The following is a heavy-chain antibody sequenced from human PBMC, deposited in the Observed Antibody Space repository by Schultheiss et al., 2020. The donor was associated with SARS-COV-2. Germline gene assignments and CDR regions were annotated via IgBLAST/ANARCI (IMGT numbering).Heavy chain of an antibody. Sequence: GGSLRLSCKGSGYTFTSNWIGWVRQMPGKGLEWMGIIYPGDSDIRYSPSFQGQVTISADKSITTAYLQWSSLEASDTATYYCARYSASWHYYYYGMDVWGQGTTVTVSS. J-gene: IGHJ6*02. CDR1: GYTFTSNW. CDR2: IYPGDSDI. V-gene: IGHV5-51*01. CDR3: ARYSASWHYYYYGMDV. D-gene: IGHD2-2*01.